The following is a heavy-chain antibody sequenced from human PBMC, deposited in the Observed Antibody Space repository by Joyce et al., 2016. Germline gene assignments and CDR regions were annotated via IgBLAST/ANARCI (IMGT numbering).Heavy chain of an antibody. J-gene: IGHJ5*02. CDR2: IRSSSTYI. CDR1: GFTLRYYS. D-gene: IGHD3-10*01. V-gene: IGHV3-21*01. Sequence: EVQLVESGGGLVKPGGSLRLSCFASGFTLRYYSMNWVRQAPGKGLEWVSSIRSSSTYIYYADSVKGRFTISRDTAKNSLYLEMNSLRTEDTGVYYCARDTRKVMTVRGVLQTPSWFDPWGQGTRVTVSS. CDR3: ARDTRKVMTVRGVLQTPSWFDP.